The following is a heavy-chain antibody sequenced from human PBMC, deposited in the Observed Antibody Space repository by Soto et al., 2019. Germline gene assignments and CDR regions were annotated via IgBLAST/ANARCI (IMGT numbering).Heavy chain of an antibody. CDR3: ARVEYYDFWSGPMSRNWFDP. D-gene: IGHD3-3*01. J-gene: IGHJ5*02. V-gene: IGHV4-61*01. CDR2: IYYSGST. CDR1: GGSVSSGSYY. Sequence: ETLSLTCTVSGGSVSSGSYYWSWIRQPPGKGLEWIGYIYYSGSTNYNPSLKSRVTISVDTSKNQFSLKLSSVTAADTAVYYCARVEYYDFWSGPMSRNWFDPWGQGTLVTVSS.